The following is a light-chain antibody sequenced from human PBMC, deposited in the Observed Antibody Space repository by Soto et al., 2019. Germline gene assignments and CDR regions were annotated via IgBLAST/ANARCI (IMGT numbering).Light chain of an antibody. CDR3: QQYSSSPQT. CDR1: QSVSSSY. CDR2: GSS. V-gene: IGKV3-20*01. J-gene: IGKJ5*01. Sequence: EIVLTQSPGTLSLSPGERATLSCRASQSVSSSYLDWHQQNPGQDPILLIYGSSSMATGIPDRLSGSGSGTDFTLTISRLQPEDSAVYYCQQYSSSPQTFGQGTRLEIK.